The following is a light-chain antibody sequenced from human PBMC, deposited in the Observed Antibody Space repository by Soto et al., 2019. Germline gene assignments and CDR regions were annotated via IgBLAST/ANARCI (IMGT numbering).Light chain of an antibody. CDR1: QSVSSN. Sequence: EIVMTQSPATLSVSPGERATLSCRASQSVSSNLAWYQQKPGQAPRLLIYGASTRATGIPARFSGSGSGTEFTLTISSLQSEDFAVYYGQQYNNWPWTFGQGNKVEIK. CDR2: GAS. V-gene: IGKV3-15*01. CDR3: QQYNNWPWT. J-gene: IGKJ1*01.